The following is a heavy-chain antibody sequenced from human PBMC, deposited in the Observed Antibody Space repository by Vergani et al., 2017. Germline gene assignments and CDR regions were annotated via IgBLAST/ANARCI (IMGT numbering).Heavy chain of an antibody. V-gene: IGHV1-69*01. J-gene: IGHJ6*03. CDR2: IIPIFGTA. Sequence: QVQLVQSGAEVKKPGSSVKVSCKASGGTFSSYAISWVRQAPGQGLEWMGGIIPIFGTAHYAQKFQGRVTLTADESTSTAYMELSSLRSEDTAVYYCARSRGYTANYYYYMDVWGKGTTVTVSS. CDR3: ARSRGYTANYYYYMDV. D-gene: IGHD5-18*01. CDR1: GGTFSSYA.